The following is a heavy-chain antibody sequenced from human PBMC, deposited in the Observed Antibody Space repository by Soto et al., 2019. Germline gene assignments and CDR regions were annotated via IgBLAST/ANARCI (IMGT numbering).Heavy chain of an antibody. D-gene: IGHD3-3*01. Sequence: PGGSLRLSCAASGFTFSSYWMSWVRQAPGKGLEWVANIKQDGSEKYYVDSVKGRFTISRDNAKNSLYLQMNSMRAEDTAVYYCARPRVLYDFWSGYYDHYYFDYWGQGTLVTSPQ. V-gene: IGHV3-7*01. CDR2: IKQDGSEK. J-gene: IGHJ4*02. CDR1: GFTFSSYW. CDR3: ARPRVLYDFWSGYYDHYYFDY.